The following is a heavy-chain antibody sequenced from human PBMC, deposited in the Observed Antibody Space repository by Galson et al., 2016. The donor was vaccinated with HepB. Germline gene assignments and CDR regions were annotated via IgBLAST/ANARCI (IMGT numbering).Heavy chain of an antibody. CDR3: ARKSPFGPFDY. Sequence: SLRLSCAVSGFTFSNFPMSWVRQVPGTGLEWVSAISGTGGSTYYADSVKGRFTISRDNAKNSLYLQMDSLRDDDTAVYYCARKSPFGPFDYWGHGTLVSVSS. D-gene: IGHD2/OR15-2a*01. V-gene: IGHV3-23*01. CDR2: ISGTGGST. CDR1: GFTFSNFP. J-gene: IGHJ4*01.